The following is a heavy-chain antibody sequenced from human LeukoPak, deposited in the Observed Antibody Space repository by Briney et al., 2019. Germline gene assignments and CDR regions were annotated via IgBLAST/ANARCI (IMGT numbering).Heavy chain of an antibody. Sequence: SETLSLTCTVSGYSISSGYYWGWIRQPPGKGLEWIGSIYHSGSTYYNPSLKSRVTISVDTSKNQFSLKLSSVTAADTAVYYCAKDLYYYDSSGYYYCEDWGQGTLVTVSS. J-gene: IGHJ4*02. CDR2: IYHSGST. V-gene: IGHV4-38-2*02. D-gene: IGHD3-22*01. CDR3: AKDLYYYDSSGYYYCED. CDR1: GYSISSGYY.